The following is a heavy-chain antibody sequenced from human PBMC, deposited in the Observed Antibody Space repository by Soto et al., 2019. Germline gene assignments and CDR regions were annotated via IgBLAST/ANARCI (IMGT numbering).Heavy chain of an antibody. V-gene: IGHV1-46*01. CDR1: GYTFTSYY. CDR3: ARVVAGTGWFDP. CDR2: INPSGGST. Sequence: QVQLVQSGAEVKKPGASVKVSCKASGYTFTSYYMHWVRQAPGQGLEWMGIINPSGGSTSYAQKFQGRVTMTRDASTSTVYMELSSLRSEDTAVYYCARVVAGTGWFDPWGQGTLVTVSS. J-gene: IGHJ5*02. D-gene: IGHD6-19*01.